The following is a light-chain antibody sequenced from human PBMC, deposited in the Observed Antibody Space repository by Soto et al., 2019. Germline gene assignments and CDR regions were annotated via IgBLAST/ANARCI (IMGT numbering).Light chain of an antibody. CDR3: QQYDSWPLYT. Sequence: EIIMTQSPATLSVSPGERATLSCRASQTVGTRLAWYQQKPGQAPRLLIYGASTRATDIPARFSGSGSGTEFTLTISSLQAEDFAVYFCQQYDSWPLYTFGQGTKVEIK. J-gene: IGKJ2*01. CDR1: QTVGTR. CDR2: GAS. V-gene: IGKV3-15*01.